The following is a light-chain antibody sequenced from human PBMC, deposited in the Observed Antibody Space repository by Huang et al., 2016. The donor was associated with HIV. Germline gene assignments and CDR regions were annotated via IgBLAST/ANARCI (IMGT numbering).Light chain of an antibody. V-gene: IGKV3-20*01. CDR1: QSVSSNY. J-gene: IGKJ3*01. Sequence: EIVLTQSPGTLSLSPGERATISCRASQSVSSNYPAWYLQKPGQAPTLLIYGASSRATDIPDRFSGSGSGTDFTLTISRLEPEDFAVYYCHQYGSPPFTFGPGTKVDIK. CDR2: GAS. CDR3: HQYGSPPFT.